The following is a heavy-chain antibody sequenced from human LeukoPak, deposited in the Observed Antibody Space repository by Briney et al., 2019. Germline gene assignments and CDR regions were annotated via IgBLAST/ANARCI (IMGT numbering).Heavy chain of an antibody. D-gene: IGHD5-18*01. CDR1: GGSISSYY. V-gene: IGHV4-59*01. Sequence: SETLSLTCTVSGGSISSYYWSWIRQPPGKGLEWIGYIYYSGSTNYNPSLKSRVTMSVDTSKNQFSLKLNSVTAADTAVYYCARTTEGGYTYDYFYYYYMDVWGKGTTVTISS. CDR3: ARTTEGGYTYDYFYYYYMDV. CDR2: IYYSGST. J-gene: IGHJ6*03.